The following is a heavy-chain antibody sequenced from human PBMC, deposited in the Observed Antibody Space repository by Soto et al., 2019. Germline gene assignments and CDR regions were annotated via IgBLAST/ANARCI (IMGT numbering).Heavy chain of an antibody. CDR2: IKSKVHGETT. V-gene: IGHV3-15*05. J-gene: IGHJ4*02. CDR3: RPEDGYNRY. Sequence: EVHLAESGGGLVKPGGSLRLSCVASGLIFSDAWMSWVRHPPGKGLEWVGRIKSKVHGETTDYAASVKGRFIISRDDSKNTLYLQMNSLKSEDTALYYCRPEDGYNRYWGQGSLVTVSS. CDR1: GLIFSDAW. D-gene: IGHD5-18*01.